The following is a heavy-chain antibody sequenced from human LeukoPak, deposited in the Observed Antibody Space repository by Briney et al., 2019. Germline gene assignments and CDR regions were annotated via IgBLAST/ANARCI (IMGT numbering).Heavy chain of an antibody. D-gene: IGHD5-18*01. CDR2: IFPGDSDT. J-gene: IGHJ5*02. CDR3: ARQGYASSSGGWFDP. V-gene: IGHV5-51*01. CDR1: GYVFINHW. Sequence: GESLKISCKGSGYVFINHWIGWVRQMPGKGPEWMGIIFPGDSDTRYSPSFQGQVTISADKSINTVFLQWSSLKASDTAIYFCARQGYASSSGGWFDPWGQGTLVTVSS.